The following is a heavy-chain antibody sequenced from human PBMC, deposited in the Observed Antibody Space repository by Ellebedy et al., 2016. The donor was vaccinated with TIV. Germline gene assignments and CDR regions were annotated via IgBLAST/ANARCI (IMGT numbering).Heavy chain of an antibody. V-gene: IGHV2-70*11. CDR3: ARSQALVDTAMAYYFDY. D-gene: IGHD5-18*01. CDR2: IDWDDDK. CDR1: GFSLSTGGMC. J-gene: IGHJ4*02. Sequence: SGPTLVQPTQTLTLTCTFSGFSLSTGGMCVSWIRQPPGKALEWLDRIDWDDDKYYNTSLKPRLTISKDTSKNQVVLTMTNMDPVDTATYYCARSQALVDTAMAYYFDYWGQGTLVTVSS.